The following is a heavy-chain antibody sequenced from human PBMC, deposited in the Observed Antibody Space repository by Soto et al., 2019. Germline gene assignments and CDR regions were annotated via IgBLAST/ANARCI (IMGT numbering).Heavy chain of an antibody. CDR3: AKEAPAKYSGSYWGGVY. V-gene: IGHV3-23*01. Sequence: GGSLRLSCAASGFTVSSYAMSWVRQAPGKGLEWVSAISGSGGSTYYADSVKGRFTISRDNSKNTLYPQMNSLRAEDTAVYYCAKEAPAKYSGSYWGGVYWGQGTLVTVSS. CDR2: ISGSGGST. J-gene: IGHJ4*02. CDR1: GFTVSSYA. D-gene: IGHD1-26*01.